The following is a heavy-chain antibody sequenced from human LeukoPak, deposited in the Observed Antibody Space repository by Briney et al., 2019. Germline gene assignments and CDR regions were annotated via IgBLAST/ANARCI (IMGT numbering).Heavy chain of an antibody. J-gene: IGHJ4*02. D-gene: IGHD3-22*01. CDR3: AGTYYYDSSGYYHYSL. CDR1: GGSFSGYY. V-gene: IGHV4-59*01. CDR2: IYYSGST. Sequence: LETLSLTCAVYGGSFSGYYWSWIRQPPGKGLEWIGYIYYSGSTNYNPSLKSRVTISVDTSKNQFSLKLSSVTAADTAVYYCAGTYYYDSSGYYHYSLWGQGTLVTVSS.